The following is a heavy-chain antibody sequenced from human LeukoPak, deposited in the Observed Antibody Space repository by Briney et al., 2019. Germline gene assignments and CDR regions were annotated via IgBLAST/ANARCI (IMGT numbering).Heavy chain of an antibody. CDR2: IDPSDSYS. Sequence: PGESLKISCKGSGYSFSSYWISLVRQMPGKGLEWMGRIDPSDSYSNYSPSFRGHVTISADKSISTAYLQWGSLQASDTARYYCARHNSTGWYYFDYWGQGTLVTVSS. D-gene: IGHD6-19*01. CDR1: GYSFSSYW. V-gene: IGHV5-10-1*01. CDR3: ARHNSTGWYYFDY. J-gene: IGHJ4*02.